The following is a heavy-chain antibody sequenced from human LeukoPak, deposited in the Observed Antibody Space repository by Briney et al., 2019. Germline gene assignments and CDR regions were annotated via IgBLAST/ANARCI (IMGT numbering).Heavy chain of an antibody. Sequence: PSETLSLTCTVSGGSIRSYYWSWIRQPAEKGLEWIGRIYISGSTNYNPSLKSRVTMSVDTSKNQFSLKLSSVTAADTAMYYCARAPEFSSGWLLDYWGQGILVTVSS. J-gene: IGHJ4*02. V-gene: IGHV4-4*07. D-gene: IGHD6-19*01. CDR3: ARAPEFSSGWLLDY. CDR1: GGSIRSYY. CDR2: IYISGST.